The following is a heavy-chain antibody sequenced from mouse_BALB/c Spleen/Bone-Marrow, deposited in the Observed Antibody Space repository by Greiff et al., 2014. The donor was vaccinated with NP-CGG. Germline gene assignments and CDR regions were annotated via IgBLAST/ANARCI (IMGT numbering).Heavy chain of an antibody. J-gene: IGHJ1*01. D-gene: IGHD2-14*01. Sequence: VQLQQSGAERVKPGASVKLSCTASGFNIKDTYMHWVKQRPEQGLEWIGRIDPANGNTKYDPKFQGKATITADTSSNTAYLQLSSLTSEDTAVYYCASYRYAWYFDVWGAGTTATVSS. CDR2: IDPANGNT. V-gene: IGHV14-3*02. CDR3: ASYRYAWYFDV. CDR1: GFNIKDTY.